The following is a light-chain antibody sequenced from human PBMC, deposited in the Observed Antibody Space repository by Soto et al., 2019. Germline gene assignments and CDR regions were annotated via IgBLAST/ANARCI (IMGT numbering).Light chain of an antibody. J-gene: IGLJ1*01. CDR3: ISYTSDDVRYV. CDR1: NSDVGIYDF. V-gene: IGLV2-14*01. Sequence: ALAQPASVSGTPGQSITISCTGSNSDVGIYDFVSWYQHHPGRAPKLIVSEVSHRPSGVSNRFSGSKSGNTASLTISGLQSEDEADYYCISYTSDDVRYVFGTGTKVTVL. CDR2: EVS.